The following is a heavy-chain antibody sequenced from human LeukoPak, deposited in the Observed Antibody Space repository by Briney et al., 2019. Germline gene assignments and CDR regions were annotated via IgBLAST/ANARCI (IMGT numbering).Heavy chain of an antibody. D-gene: IGHD3-22*01. CDR2: INPNSGGT. J-gene: IGHJ4*02. V-gene: IGHV1-2*02. CDR1: GYTSTGYY. CDR3: ARAPYYYDSSGPPHY. Sequence: ASVKVSCKASGYTSTGYYMHWVRQAPGQGXEWMGWINPNSGGTNYAQKFQGRVTMTRDTSISTAYMELSRLRSDDTAVYYCARAPYYYDSSGPPHYWGQGTLVTVSS.